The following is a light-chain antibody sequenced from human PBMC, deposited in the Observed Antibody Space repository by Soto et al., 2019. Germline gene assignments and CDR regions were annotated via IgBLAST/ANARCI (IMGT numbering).Light chain of an antibody. Sequence: SALAQPASVSGSPGQTITISCTGTSSDIGGYNAVSWYQHHPGKAPKLIIYEVTHRPSGVSDRFSASKSGNTASLTISGLQAEDEADYYCNSFRVIHLYVFGTGTKVTVL. V-gene: IGLV2-14*01. CDR2: EVT. J-gene: IGLJ1*01. CDR3: NSFRVIHLYV. CDR1: SSDIGGYNA.